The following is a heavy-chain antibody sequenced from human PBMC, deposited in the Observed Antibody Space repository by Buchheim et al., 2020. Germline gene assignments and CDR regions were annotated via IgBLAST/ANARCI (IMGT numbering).Heavy chain of an antibody. CDR1: GFTFSDYY. CDR2: ISSSSSYT. J-gene: IGHJ5*02. Sequence: VQLVESGGGLVKPGGSLRLSCAASGFTFSDYYMSWIRQAPGKGLEWVSYISSSSSYTNYADSVKGRFTISRDNAKNSLYLQMNSLRAEDTAVYYCARDLGITIFGVVTTVSGWFDPWGQGTL. D-gene: IGHD3-3*01. CDR3: ARDLGITIFGVVTTVSGWFDP. V-gene: IGHV3-11*05.